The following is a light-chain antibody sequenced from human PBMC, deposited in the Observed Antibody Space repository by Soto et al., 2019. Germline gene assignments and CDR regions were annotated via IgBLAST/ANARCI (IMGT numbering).Light chain of an antibody. Sequence: QSALTQPASVSGSPGQSISLSCTGSSSDVGGYNYVSWYQQHPGEAPKLLIYEVTHRPSGVSDRFSGSKSGSTASLTISGLQTDDEADYYCTSWTTNNIPYVFGTGTKSPS. V-gene: IGLV2-14*03. J-gene: IGLJ1*01. CDR1: SSDVGGYNY. CDR3: TSWTTNNIPYV. CDR2: EVT.